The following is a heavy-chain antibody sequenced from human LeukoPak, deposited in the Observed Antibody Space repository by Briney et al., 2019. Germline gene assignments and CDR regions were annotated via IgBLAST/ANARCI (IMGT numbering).Heavy chain of an antibody. CDR2: INPNSGGT. J-gene: IGHJ4*02. Sequence: GASVKVSCKASGYTFTGYYMHWVRQAPGQGLEWMGWINPNSGGTNYAQKFQGRVTMTRDTSISTAYMELSRLRSDDTAVYYCATPKGDTAMVVWLPLDYWGQGTLVTVSS. D-gene: IGHD5-18*01. CDR3: ATPKGDTAMVVWLPLDY. CDR1: GYTFTGYY. V-gene: IGHV1-2*02.